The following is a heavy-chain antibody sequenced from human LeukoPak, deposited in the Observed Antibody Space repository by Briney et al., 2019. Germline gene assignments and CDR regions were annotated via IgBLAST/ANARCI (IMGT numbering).Heavy chain of an antibody. J-gene: IGHJ6*02. V-gene: IGHV4-31*03. CDR3: ARVIVVVPIGVYHYYAMDV. CDR2: IYYSGST. CDR1: GDSISTGGYY. Sequence: SETLSLTCTVSGDSISTGGYYWDWIRQHRERGLEWIGYIYYSGSTHYNPSLQSRVTISVDTSKNQFSLNLNSVTAADTAVYYCARVIVVVPIGVYHYYAMDVWGQGTTVTVSS. D-gene: IGHD2-2*01.